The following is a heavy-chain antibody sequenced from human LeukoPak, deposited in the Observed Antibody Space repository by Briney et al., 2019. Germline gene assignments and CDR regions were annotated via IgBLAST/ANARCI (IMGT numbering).Heavy chain of an antibody. CDR3: AGKRNWNDWGGPDY. J-gene: IGHJ4*02. CDR2: IRSKAYGGTT. Sequence: GGSLRLSCTASGFTFGDYAMSWFRQAPGKGLEWVGFIRSKAYGGTTEYAASVKGRFTISRDNSKNTLYLQMNSLRAEDMAVYYCAGKRNWNDWGGPDYWGQGTLVTVSS. CDR1: GFTFGDYA. V-gene: IGHV3-49*03. D-gene: IGHD1-1*01.